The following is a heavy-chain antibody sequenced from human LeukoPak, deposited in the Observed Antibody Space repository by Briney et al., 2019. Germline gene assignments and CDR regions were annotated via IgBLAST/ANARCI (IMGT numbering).Heavy chain of an antibody. CDR1: GGSISSGDYY. D-gene: IGHD3-22*01. V-gene: IGHV4-30-4*08. Sequence: SQTLSLTCTVSGGSISSGDYYWSWIRQPPGKGLEWIGYVYYSGSTYYNPSLKSRVIMSVDTSKNQFSLKLSSVTAADTAVYYCAREWTSGDGSGYPYYFDYWGPGTLVTVSS. CDR3: AREWTSGDGSGYPYYFDY. CDR2: VYYSGST. J-gene: IGHJ4*02.